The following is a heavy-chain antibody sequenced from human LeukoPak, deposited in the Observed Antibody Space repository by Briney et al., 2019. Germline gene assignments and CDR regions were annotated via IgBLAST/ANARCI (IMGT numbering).Heavy chain of an antibody. J-gene: IGHJ4*02. CDR3: AKANWVSNADAVW. CDR2: IRSGGET. V-gene: IGHV3-23*01. CDR1: GFTFSSYS. D-gene: IGHD1-1*01. Sequence: GGSLRLSCAASGFTFSSYSMNWVRQAPARGPEWVSSIRSGGETFYADSVKGRFTLSRDDSRNTVYLQLNNLRVEDTAIYYCAKANWVSNADAVWWGQGTQVTVSS.